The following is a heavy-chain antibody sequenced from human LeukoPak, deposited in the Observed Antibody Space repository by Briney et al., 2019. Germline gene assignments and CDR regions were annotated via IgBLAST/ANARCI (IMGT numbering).Heavy chain of an antibody. CDR1: GYTFTSYP. CDR2: ITTYNGNT. V-gene: IGHV1-18*03. D-gene: IGHD4-17*01. Sequence: GASVKVSCKASGYTFTSYPITWVRQAPGQGLEWMGWITTYNGNTNYAQKLQGRVTITTDTSTSTAYMDLRGLRSDDMAVYYCARGYDYGDYVGDFDYWGQGTLVTVSS. J-gene: IGHJ4*02. CDR3: ARGYDYGDYVGDFDY.